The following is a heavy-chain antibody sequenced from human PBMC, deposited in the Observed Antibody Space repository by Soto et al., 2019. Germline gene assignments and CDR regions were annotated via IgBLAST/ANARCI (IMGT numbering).Heavy chain of an antibody. V-gene: IGHV1-69*05. D-gene: IGHD1-1*01. CDR3: ARSANWNFDY. Sequence: SVKVSCKASGGTFSSYAISWVRQAPGQGLEWMGGIIPIFGTANYAQNFQGRVTITTDTSATTAYMELSSLKSEDTAVYYCARSANWNFDYWGQGTPVTVSS. CDR2: IIPIFGTA. CDR1: GGTFSSYA. J-gene: IGHJ4*02.